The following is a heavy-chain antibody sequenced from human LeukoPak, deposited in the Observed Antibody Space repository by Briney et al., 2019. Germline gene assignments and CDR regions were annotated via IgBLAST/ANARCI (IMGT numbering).Heavy chain of an antibody. CDR2: IYPGDSDI. D-gene: IGHD5-24*01. V-gene: IGHV5-51*01. CDR1: GYRFTTYW. Sequence: GESLKISFKGSGYRFTTYWIGWVRQMPGKGLEWMEIIYPGDSDIRYRPSFRGQVTISADKSISTAYLQWSSLRASDTAMYYCARLISRGTGYNYLDDWGQGTLVTVSS. CDR3: ARLISRGTGYNYLDD. J-gene: IGHJ4*02.